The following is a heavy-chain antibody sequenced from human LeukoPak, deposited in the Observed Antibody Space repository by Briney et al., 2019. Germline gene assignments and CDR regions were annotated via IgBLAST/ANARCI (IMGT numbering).Heavy chain of an antibody. Sequence: SETLSLTCTVSGGSISSYYWSWIRQPPGKGLEWIGYIYYSGSTNYNPSLKSRVTISVDTSKNQFSLKLSSVTAADTAVYYCAKPYAFYSSSWYGLGYWGQGTLVTVSS. D-gene: IGHD6-13*01. CDR3: AKPYAFYSSSWYGLGY. J-gene: IGHJ4*02. CDR2: IYYSGST. V-gene: IGHV4-59*01. CDR1: GGSISSYY.